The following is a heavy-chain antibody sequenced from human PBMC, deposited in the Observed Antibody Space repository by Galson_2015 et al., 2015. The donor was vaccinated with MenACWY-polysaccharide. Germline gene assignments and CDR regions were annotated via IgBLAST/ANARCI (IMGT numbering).Heavy chain of an antibody. CDR3: ARQTGYCSSTSCNWFAFDI. J-gene: IGHJ3*02. CDR2: GDSDT. V-gene: IGHV5-51*01. Sequence: GDSDTGYSPSFQGQVTISADKSISTAYLQWSSLKASDTAMYYCARQTGYCSSTSCNWFAFDIWGQGTMVTVSS. D-gene: IGHD2-2*01.